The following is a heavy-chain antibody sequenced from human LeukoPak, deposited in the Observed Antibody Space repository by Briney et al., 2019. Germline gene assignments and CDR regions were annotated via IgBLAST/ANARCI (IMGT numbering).Heavy chain of an antibody. D-gene: IGHD3-22*01. CDR2: MSGSGGST. CDR3: AKDGYYDSSAYYYVRYFDL. V-gene: IGHV3-23*01. Sequence: GGSLRLSCAASGFTFSSYAMSWVRQAPGRGLEWVSAMSGSGGSTYYADSVKGRFTISRDNSKNTLYLQMNSLRAEDTAVYYCAKDGYYDSSAYYYVRYFDLWGRGTLVTVSS. J-gene: IGHJ2*01. CDR1: GFTFSSYA.